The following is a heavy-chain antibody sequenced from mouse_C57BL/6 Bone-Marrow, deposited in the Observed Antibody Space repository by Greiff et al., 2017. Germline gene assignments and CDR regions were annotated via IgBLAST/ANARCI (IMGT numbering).Heavy chain of an antibody. CDR3: TTDDGYYPY. V-gene: IGHV14-4*01. CDR2: IDPENGDT. CDR1: GFNIKDDY. D-gene: IGHD2-3*01. Sequence: VQLQQSGAELVRPGASVKLSCTASGFNIKDDYMHWVKQRPEQGLEWIGWIDPENGDTEYASKFLGKATITADTSSNTAYLQLSSLTSEDTAVYYCTTDDGYYPYWGQGTLVTVSA. J-gene: IGHJ3*01.